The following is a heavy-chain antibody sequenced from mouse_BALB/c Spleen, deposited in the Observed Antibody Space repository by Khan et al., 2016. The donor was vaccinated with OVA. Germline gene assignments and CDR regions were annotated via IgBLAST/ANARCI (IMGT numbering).Heavy chain of an antibody. CDR2: INSGGDTT. CDR1: GFTFSSYD. CDR3: TRRPGYFDV. V-gene: IGHV5-12-1*01. Sequence: EVKLMESGGGLVKPGGSLKLSCTASGFTFSSYDMSWVRQTPEKRLEWVAYINSGGDTTYSPDTVKGRFTISRDNANNTLYLQMSSLKSEDTAIYYCTRRPGYFDVWGAGTTVTVSS. J-gene: IGHJ1*01.